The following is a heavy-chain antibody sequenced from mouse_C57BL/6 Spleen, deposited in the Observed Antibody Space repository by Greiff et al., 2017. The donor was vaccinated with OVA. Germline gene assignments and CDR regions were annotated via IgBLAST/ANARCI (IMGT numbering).Heavy chain of an antibody. D-gene: IGHD3-2*02. J-gene: IGHJ4*01. CDR1: GYAFTNYL. Sequence: QVQLQQSGAELVRPGTSVKVSCKASGYAFTNYLIEWVKQRPGQGLEWLGVINPGSSGTNYNEKFKGKATLTADKSSSPAYLHLSSLTSEDSAVFFSAKGDSSVYYYAMDYWGQGTSVTVSS. CDR2: INPGSSGT. V-gene: IGHV1-54*01. CDR3: AKGDSSVYYYAMDY.